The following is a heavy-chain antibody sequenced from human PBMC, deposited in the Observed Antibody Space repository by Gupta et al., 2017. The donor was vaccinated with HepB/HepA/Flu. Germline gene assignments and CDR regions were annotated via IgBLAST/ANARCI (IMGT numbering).Heavy chain of an antibody. J-gene: IGHJ6*02. CDR2: ISSYNGDK. CDR3: ARDWKKLIVFAPDIDV. Sequence: QVQLVQSGAEVKKPGASVKVSCKASGYTFNSYGISWVRQAPRQGLEWMGWISSYNGDKKYAQKFQERVTMSIDTSTSTAYMEMVSLRSDDSAVYYCARDWKKLIVFAPDIDVWGQGTTVTVAS. D-gene: IGHD1-1*01. CDR1: GYTFNSYG. V-gene: IGHV1-18*01.